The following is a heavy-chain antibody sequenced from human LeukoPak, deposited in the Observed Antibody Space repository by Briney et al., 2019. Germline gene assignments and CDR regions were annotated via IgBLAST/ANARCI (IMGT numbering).Heavy chain of an antibody. CDR1: GGSISSGFYY. CDR2: IYYSGTT. D-gene: IGHD1-7*01. Sequence: PSETLSLTCTVSGGSISSGFYYWGWIRQPPGKGLEWIGSIYYSGTTYYNPSLKSRVTISVDTSKNQFSLKLRSVTAADTAVYYCARLYGNYQNYFDYWGQGTLVTVSS. V-gene: IGHV4-39*07. CDR3: ARLYGNYQNYFDY. J-gene: IGHJ4*02.